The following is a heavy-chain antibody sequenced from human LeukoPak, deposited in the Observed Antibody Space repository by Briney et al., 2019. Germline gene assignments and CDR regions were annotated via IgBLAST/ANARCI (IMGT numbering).Heavy chain of an antibody. CDR3: ARSFSGWGNFDC. V-gene: IGHV3-23*01. Sequence: GGSLRLSCAASGFTFSSNVMSWVRRAPGKGLEWVSYIDGSGDNTYYGESVKGRFRISRDNSKNTLHLQMSSLRVEDTAVYYCARSFSGWGNFDCWGQGTLVTVSS. CDR1: GFTFSSNV. D-gene: IGHD6-19*01. CDR2: IDGSGDNT. J-gene: IGHJ4*02.